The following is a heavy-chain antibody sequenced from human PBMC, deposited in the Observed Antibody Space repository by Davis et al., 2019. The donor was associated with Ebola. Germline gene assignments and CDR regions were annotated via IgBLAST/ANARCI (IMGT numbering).Heavy chain of an antibody. CDR1: GYTFTSYT. D-gene: IGHD2-15*01. J-gene: IGHJ5*02. CDR3: ARRGSANCDGGTCYSHWVDP. V-gene: IGHV1-3*04. CDR2: IYTGNGNT. Sequence: ASVKVSCKTSGYTFTSYTMHWVRQAPGQRLEWMGWIYTGNGNTNYSQNFQGRVTITRDTSASTAYMELSSLRSEDTAVYYCARRGSANCDGGTCYSHWVDPWGQGTLVTVSS.